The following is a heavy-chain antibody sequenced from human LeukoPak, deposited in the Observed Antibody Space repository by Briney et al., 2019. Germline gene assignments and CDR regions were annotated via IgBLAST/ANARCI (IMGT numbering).Heavy chain of an antibody. V-gene: IGHV4-59*08. CDR2: IYYTGST. CDR3: ARLLGAVIDYYFGLDV. CDR1: GGSISSYY. Sequence: SETLSLTCTVSGGSISSYYWSWIRQPPGKGLEWIGYIYYTGSTNYNPSLKSRVTISVDTSKNQFSLKLSSVTAADTAVYYCARLLGAVIDYYFGLDVWGQGTTVTVSS. J-gene: IGHJ6*02. D-gene: IGHD3-3*01.